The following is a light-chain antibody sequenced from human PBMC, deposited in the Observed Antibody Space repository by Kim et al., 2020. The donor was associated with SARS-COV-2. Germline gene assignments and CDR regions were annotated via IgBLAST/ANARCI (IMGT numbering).Light chain of an antibody. J-gene: IGLJ1*01. CDR1: TSNIGAGYE. CDR2: GDI. Sequence: RVTISGTGTTSNIGAGYEVHWYQQLPGTAPKLLIYGDINRPSGVPDRFSGSKSGTSASLAITGLQTEDEADYYCQSYDNSLSGYVFGTGTKVYVL. CDR3: QSYDNSLSGYV. V-gene: IGLV1-40*01.